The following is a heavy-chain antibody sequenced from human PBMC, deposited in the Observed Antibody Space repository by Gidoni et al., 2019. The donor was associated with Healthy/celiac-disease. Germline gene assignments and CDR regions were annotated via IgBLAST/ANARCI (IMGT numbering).Heavy chain of an antibody. CDR3: ASPAAGNSDGMDV. D-gene: IGHD6-13*01. Sequence: VQLVESGGGLVKPGGSLRLSCAASGSTFSSYSMNWVRQAPGKGLEWVSSISSSSSYIYYADSVKGRFTISRDNAKNSLYLQMNSLRAEDTAVYYCASPAAGNSDGMDVWGQGTTVTVSS. CDR1: GSTFSSYS. J-gene: IGHJ6*02. V-gene: IGHV3-21*01. CDR2: ISSSSSYI.